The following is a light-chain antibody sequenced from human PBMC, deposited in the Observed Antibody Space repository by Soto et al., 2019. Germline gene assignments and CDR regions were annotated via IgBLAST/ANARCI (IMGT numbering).Light chain of an antibody. CDR1: QNISRY. Sequence: EIVLTQSPATLSLSPGDRATLSCRASQNISRYLAWYQHKPGQAPRLLISDASTRATGVPARFSGSGSGTDFPLTISSLVPEDFAVYYCQQRPNSAPLTFGGGTKVEI. J-gene: IGKJ4*01. CDR3: QQRPNSAPLT. CDR2: DAS. V-gene: IGKV3-11*01.